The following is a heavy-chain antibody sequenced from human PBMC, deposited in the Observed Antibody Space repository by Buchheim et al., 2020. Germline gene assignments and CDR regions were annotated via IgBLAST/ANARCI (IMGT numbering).Heavy chain of an antibody. V-gene: IGHV3-33*03. Sequence: AQLVESGGGVVQPGRSLRLSCVASRFTLSSYHIHWVRQAPGKGLEWVAVIWDDGSIQYYADSVKARFTVSRDNSKSKVNLQMNSLRADDTAVYYCVRKVSDYWGGSSHFDLWGPGTL. CDR1: RFTLSSYH. J-gene: IGHJ4*02. D-gene: IGHD3-3*01. CDR2: IWDDGSIQ. CDR3: VRKVSDYWGGSSHFDL.